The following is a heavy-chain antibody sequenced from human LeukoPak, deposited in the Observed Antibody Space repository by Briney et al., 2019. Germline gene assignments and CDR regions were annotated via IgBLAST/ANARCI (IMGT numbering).Heavy chain of an antibody. CDR1: GCSISSYY. Sequence: SETLSLTCTVSGCSISSYYWSWIRQPAGKGLEWIGRYHTSGSTNYNPSLKSRVTMSADTSKDQFSLQLSSVTAADTAVYYCARDHGLFHMFDPWGQGTLVTVSS. J-gene: IGHJ5*02. V-gene: IGHV4-4*07. D-gene: IGHD2-21*01. CDR3: ARDHGLFHMFDP. CDR2: YHTSGST.